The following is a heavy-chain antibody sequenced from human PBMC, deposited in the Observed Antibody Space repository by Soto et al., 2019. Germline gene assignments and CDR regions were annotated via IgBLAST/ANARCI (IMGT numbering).Heavy chain of an antibody. D-gene: IGHD5-12*01. J-gene: IGHJ4*02. Sequence: EVQLVESGGGLVQPGRSLRLSCAASGFTVDDYAMHWVRQAPGKGLEWVSGISWNSETIDYADSVKGRFTISRDNAKSSLFLQMNSVGPDDTALYYCAKDMQWGGMATIHYFDSWGQGTLVTVSS. CDR2: ISWNSETI. V-gene: IGHV3-9*01. CDR1: GFTVDDYA. CDR3: AKDMQWGGMATIHYFDS.